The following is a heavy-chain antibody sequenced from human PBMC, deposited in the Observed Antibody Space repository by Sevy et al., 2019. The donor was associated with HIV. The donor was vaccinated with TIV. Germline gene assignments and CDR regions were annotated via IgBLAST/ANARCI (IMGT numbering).Heavy chain of an antibody. J-gene: IGHJ3*02. V-gene: IGHV4-59*08. CDR2: FFHSGTT. CDR3: ARSMTTVTTGGYAFDI. CDR1: DASITTNY. Sequence: SETLSLTCLVSDASITTNYWSWIRQAPGKGLEWIGYFFHSGTTNYNRSLKSRVTISGDTSKNEFSLKLSSVTAADTAVYYCARSMTTVTTGGYAFDIWGQGTMVTVSS. D-gene: IGHD4-17*01.